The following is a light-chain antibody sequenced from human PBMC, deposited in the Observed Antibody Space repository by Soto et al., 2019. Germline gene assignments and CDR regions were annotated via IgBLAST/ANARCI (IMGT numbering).Light chain of an antibody. J-gene: IGKJ2*01. V-gene: IGKV3-11*01. CDR1: QSVSSW. CDR2: DAS. Sequence: EIVLTQSPATLSLSPGERATLSCRASQSVSSWLAWYQQKHGQAPRLLIYDASNRATGIPARFSGSGSGTYFNLTIRSLEPEDFSVYYCHHRSNLLMSPFGQGTKLEIK. CDR3: HHRSNLLMSP.